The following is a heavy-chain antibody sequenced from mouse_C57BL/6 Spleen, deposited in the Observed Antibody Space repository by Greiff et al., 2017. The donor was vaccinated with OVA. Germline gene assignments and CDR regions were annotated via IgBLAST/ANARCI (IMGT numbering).Heavy chain of an antibody. Sequence: QVQLKESGPELVKPGASVKISCKASGYAFSSSWMNWVKQRPGKGLEWIGRIYPGDGDTNYNGKFKGKATLTADKSSSTAYMQLSSLTSEDSAVYFCARTYYYGSSYEDYYAMDYWGQGTSVTVSS. CDR1: GYAFSSSW. J-gene: IGHJ4*01. V-gene: IGHV1-82*01. D-gene: IGHD1-1*01. CDR2: IYPGDGDT. CDR3: ARTYYYGSSYEDYYAMDY.